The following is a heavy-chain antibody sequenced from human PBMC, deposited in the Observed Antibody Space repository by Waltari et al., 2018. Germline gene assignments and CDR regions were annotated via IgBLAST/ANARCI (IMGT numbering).Heavy chain of an antibody. Sequence: MDGVRQAPGWGLVWVSRIKADVSGATYADAVRGRFTISRDNTKSTLSLQMNSLRVDDTAVYYCANQRPGGYGMDVWGQGTTVTVSS. CDR2: IKADVSGA. D-gene: IGHD2-15*01. V-gene: IGHV3-74*01. J-gene: IGHJ6*02. CDR3: ANQRPGGYGMDV.